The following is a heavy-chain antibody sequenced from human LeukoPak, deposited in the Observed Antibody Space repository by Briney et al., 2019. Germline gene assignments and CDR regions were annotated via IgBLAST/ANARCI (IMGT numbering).Heavy chain of an antibody. Sequence: PGGSLRLSCAASGFTFSSYSMNWVRQAPGKGLEWVSSISSSSSYIYYADSVKGRFTISRDNAKNSLYLQMNSPRAEDTAVYYCARDRCSSGCPHDYWGQGTLVTVSS. CDR1: GFTFSSYS. CDR2: ISSSSSYI. J-gene: IGHJ4*02. V-gene: IGHV3-21*01. CDR3: ARDRCSSGCPHDY. D-gene: IGHD6-19*01.